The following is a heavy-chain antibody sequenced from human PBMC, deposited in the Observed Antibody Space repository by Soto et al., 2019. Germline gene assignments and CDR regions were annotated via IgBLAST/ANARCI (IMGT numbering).Heavy chain of an antibody. J-gene: IGHJ6*02. D-gene: IGHD3-16*01. Sequence: SETLSLTCSVSGGSVNSFYYWGWIRQPPGKGLEWLGYIYHTGSTNYQPSLKSRVTISLDTSKNQFSLNLNSVTAADTAVYYCARWGAAMDVWGQGTTVTVSS. CDR3: ARWGAAMDV. CDR2: IYHTGST. V-gene: IGHV4-61*01. CDR1: GGSVNSFYY.